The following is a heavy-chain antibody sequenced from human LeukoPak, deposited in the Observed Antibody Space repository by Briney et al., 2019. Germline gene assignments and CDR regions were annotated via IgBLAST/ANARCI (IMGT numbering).Heavy chain of an antibody. V-gene: IGHV1-24*01. CDR1: VYTLTELS. Sequence: ASVKVSCKVSVYTLTELSMHWVRQAPGKGLEWMGGFDPEDGETIYAQKFQGRVTMTEDTSTDTAYMELSSLRSEDTAVYYCARAGLYEQRIDYWGQGTLVTVSS. J-gene: IGHJ4*02. CDR2: FDPEDGET. D-gene: IGHD6-25*01. CDR3: ARAGLYEQRIDY.